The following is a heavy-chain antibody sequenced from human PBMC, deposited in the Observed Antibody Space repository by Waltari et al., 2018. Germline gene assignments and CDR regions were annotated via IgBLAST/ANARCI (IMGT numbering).Heavy chain of an antibody. J-gene: IGHJ1*01. CDR1: GFPFSSYW. CDR2: VNNDGSNT. D-gene: IGHD6-25*01. V-gene: IGHV3-74*03. Sequence: EVQLVESGGGLVQPGGSLRLSCVGSGFPFSSYWMHWVRQAPGKGLVCVSYVNNDGSNTTYADSVKGRFTISRDNAKNTLYLQMNSRRAEDTAVYYCATGSVSAFQYGGRGTLVTVSS. CDR3: ATGSVSAFQY.